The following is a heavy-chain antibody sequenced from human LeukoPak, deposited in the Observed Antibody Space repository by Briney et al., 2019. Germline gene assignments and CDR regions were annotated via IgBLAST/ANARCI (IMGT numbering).Heavy chain of an antibody. D-gene: IGHD5-12*01. CDR3: ARGRSTGYPYFFEY. CDR1: GYTFTSYD. J-gene: IGHJ4*02. V-gene: IGHV1-8*03. Sequence: ASVKVSCKASGYTFTSYDINWVRQATGQGLEWMGWMNPNSGSTGYAQKFQGRVTITRNTSISTAYMELSGLRSEDTAVYYCARGRSTGYPYFFEYWGQGTLVTVSS. CDR2: MNPNSGST.